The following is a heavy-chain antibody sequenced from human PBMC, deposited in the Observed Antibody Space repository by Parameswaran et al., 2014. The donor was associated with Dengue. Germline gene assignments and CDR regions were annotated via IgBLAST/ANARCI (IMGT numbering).Heavy chain of an antibody. J-gene: IGHJ2*01. CDR2: IYYSGST. CDR3: ARRTQDRNWYFDL. V-gene: IGHV4-28*01. Sequence: WIRQPPGKGLEWIGYIYYSGSTFYNPSLKRRVTMSVDTSKNQFSLKLSSVTAVDTAVYYCARRTQDRNWYFDLWGRGTLVTVSS. D-gene: IGHD1-1*01.